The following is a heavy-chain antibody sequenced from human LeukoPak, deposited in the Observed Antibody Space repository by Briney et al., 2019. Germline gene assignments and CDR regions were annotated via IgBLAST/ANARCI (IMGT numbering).Heavy chain of an antibody. V-gene: IGHV1-2*06. Sequence: ASVKVSCKTSGYSFTGYYIHWVRQAPGQGLEWMGRINPNSGSPNYGQKFQGTVTMTRDTSISTAYLELSNLRSDDTAAYYCVRGYSYGFYFDYWGQGSLVTVSS. CDR1: GYSFTGYY. CDR3: VRGYSYGFYFDY. D-gene: IGHD5-18*01. CDR2: INPNSGSP. J-gene: IGHJ4*02.